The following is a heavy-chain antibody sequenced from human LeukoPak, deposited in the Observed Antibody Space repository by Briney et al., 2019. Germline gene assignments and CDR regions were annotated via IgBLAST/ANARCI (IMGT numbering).Heavy chain of an antibody. CDR3: AKDHADWNAYYFDY. Sequence: PGGSLRLSCAASGFTFSSYAMSWVRQAPGKGLEWVSAISGSGGSTYYADSVQGRFTISRDNSKNTLYLQMNSLRAEDTALYYCAKDHADWNAYYFDYWGQGILVTVSS. V-gene: IGHV3-23*01. CDR2: ISGSGGST. CDR1: GFTFSSYA. J-gene: IGHJ4*02. D-gene: IGHD1-1*01.